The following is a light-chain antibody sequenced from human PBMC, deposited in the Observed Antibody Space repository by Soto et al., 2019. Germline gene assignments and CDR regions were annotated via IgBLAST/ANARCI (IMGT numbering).Light chain of an antibody. J-gene: IGKJ4*01. Sequence: EIVLTQSPATLSLSPGERATLSCRASQSVASYFAWYQQKPGQAPRLLIYDASNRATGIPARFSGSGSGTDFTLTITSLEPEDFAVYYCQQRANWPLTFGGGTTVEIK. CDR3: QQRANWPLT. V-gene: IGKV3-11*01. CDR2: DAS. CDR1: QSVASY.